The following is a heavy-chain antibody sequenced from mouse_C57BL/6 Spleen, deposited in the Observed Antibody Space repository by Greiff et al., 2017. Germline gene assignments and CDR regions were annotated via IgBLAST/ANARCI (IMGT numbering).Heavy chain of an antibody. Sequence: EVKLMESGPELVKPGASVKISCKASGYSFTDYNMNWVKQSNGKSLEWIGVINPNYGTTSYNQKFKGKATLTVDQSSSTAYMQLNSLTSEDSAVYSCAPSLLRSAYAMDYWGQGTSVTVSS. J-gene: IGHJ4*01. V-gene: IGHV1-39*01. CDR3: APSLLRSAYAMDY. CDR2: INPNYGTT. D-gene: IGHD1-2*01. CDR1: GYSFTDYN.